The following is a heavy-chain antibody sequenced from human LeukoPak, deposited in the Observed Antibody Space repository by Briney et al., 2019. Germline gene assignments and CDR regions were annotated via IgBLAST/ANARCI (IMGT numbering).Heavy chain of an antibody. CDR3: ARDPVVPATAYGMDV. CDR1: GYTFTGYY. J-gene: IGHJ6*02. CDR2: INPNSGGT. D-gene: IGHD2-2*01. Sequence: ASVKVSCKASGYTFTGYYMHWVRQAPGQGLEWMGWINPNSGGTNYAQKFQGRVTMTRDTSISTAYMELSRLRSDDTAVYYCARDPVVPATAYGMDVWGQGTTVTASS. V-gene: IGHV1-2*02.